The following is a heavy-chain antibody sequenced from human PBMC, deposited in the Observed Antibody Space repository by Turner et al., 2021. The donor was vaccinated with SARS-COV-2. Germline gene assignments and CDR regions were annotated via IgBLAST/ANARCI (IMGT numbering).Heavy chain of an antibody. D-gene: IGHD1-1*01. CDR2: IKTDGSSK. J-gene: IGHJ5*01. V-gene: IGHV3-7*01. CDR1: GFTFSDYW. CDR3: VRHGSWNFDS. Sequence: EVQLVESGGGLVQSVGSLRLSCAGSGFTFSDYWMGWVRQAPGKGLEWVANIKTDGSSKYYVDSVKDRFTTSRDNAKNSLYLQRYSLRAEDTAVYYCVRHGSWNFDSWGQGTLVTVSS.